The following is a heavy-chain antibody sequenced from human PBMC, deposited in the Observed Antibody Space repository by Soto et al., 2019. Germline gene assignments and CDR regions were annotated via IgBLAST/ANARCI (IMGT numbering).Heavy chain of an antibody. Sequence: EVQLVESGGGLVKPGGSLRLSCAASGFTFSSYSMNWVRQAPGKGLEWVSSISSSSSYTYYAASVKGRFTISRDNAKNSLYLQMNSLRAEDTAVYYCARDVGGGGPPKGASDIWGQGTMVTVSS. V-gene: IGHV3-21*01. J-gene: IGHJ3*02. CDR3: ARDVGGGGPPKGASDI. CDR2: ISSSSSYT. D-gene: IGHD2-15*01. CDR1: GFTFSSYS.